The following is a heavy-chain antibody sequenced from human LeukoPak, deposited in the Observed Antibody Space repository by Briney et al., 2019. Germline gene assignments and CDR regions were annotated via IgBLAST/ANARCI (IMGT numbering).Heavy chain of an antibody. V-gene: IGHV3-64*01. CDR3: ASGRSYTRFDY. Sequence: GSLRLSCAASGFTFSSYGMHWVRQAPGKGLEYVSAISSNGGSTYYANSVKGRFTTSRDNSRNTLYLQMGSLRAEDMAVYYCASGRSYTRFDYWGQGTLVTVSS. J-gene: IGHJ4*02. CDR2: ISSNGGST. CDR1: GFTFSSYG. D-gene: IGHD1-26*01.